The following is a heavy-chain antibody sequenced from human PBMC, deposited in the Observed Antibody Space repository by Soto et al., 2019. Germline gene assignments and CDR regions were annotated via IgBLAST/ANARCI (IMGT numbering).Heavy chain of an antibody. CDR2: IYYSGST. D-gene: IGHD3-22*01. CDR1: GGSISSYY. Sequence: PSETLSLTCTVSGGSISSYYWSWIRQPPGKGLEWIGYIYYSGSTNYNPSLKSRVTISVDTSKNQFSLKLSSVTAADTAVYYCARLPLQYYYDISGYPHDYYYGMDVSGQATTVTVSS. V-gene: IGHV4-59*01. J-gene: IGHJ6*02. CDR3: ARLPLQYYYDISGYPHDYYYGMDV.